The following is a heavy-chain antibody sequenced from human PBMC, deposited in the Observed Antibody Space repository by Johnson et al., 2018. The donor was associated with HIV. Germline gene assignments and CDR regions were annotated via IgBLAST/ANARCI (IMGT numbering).Heavy chain of an antibody. CDR2: ISYDGSNK. V-gene: IGHV3-30-3*01. D-gene: IGHD3-22*01. CDR3: ARGSTYYYDSSGSDAFDI. CDR1: GFTFSSYA. Sequence: QVQLVESGGGVVQPGRPLRLSCAASGFTFSSYAMHWVRQAPGKGLEWVAVISYDGSNKYYADSVKGRFTISRDNSKNTLYLQMNSLRAEDTAVYYCARGSTYYYDSSGSDAFDIWGQGTMVTVSS. J-gene: IGHJ3*02.